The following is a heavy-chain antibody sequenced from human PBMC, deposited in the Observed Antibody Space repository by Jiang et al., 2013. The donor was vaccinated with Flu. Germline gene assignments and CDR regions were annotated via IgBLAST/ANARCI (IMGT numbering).Heavy chain of an antibody. Sequence: LLKPSETLSLTCAVYGGSFSGYYWSWIRQPPGKGLEWIGEINHSGSTNYNPSLKSRVTISVDTSKNQFSLKLSSVTAADTAVYYCARGPPRFWSGYPLYYYYGMDVWGQGTTVTVSS. J-gene: IGHJ6*02. CDR3: ARGPPRFWSGYPLYYYYGMDV. CDR1: GGSFSGYY. D-gene: IGHD3-3*01. CDR2: INHSGST. V-gene: IGHV4-34*01.